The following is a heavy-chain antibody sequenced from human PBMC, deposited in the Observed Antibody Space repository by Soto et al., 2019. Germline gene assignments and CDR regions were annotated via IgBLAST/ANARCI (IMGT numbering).Heavy chain of an antibody. CDR2: IIPILGIA. D-gene: IGHD2-21*02. Sequence: QVQLVQSGAEVKKPGSSVKVSCKASGGTFSSYTISWVRQAPGQGLEWMGRIIPILGIANYAQKFQGRVTITADKSTSTAYMELSSLRSEDTAVYYCATRFAYCGGDCRLDYWGQGTLVTVSS. CDR1: GGTFSSYT. J-gene: IGHJ4*02. V-gene: IGHV1-69*02. CDR3: ATRFAYCGGDCRLDY.